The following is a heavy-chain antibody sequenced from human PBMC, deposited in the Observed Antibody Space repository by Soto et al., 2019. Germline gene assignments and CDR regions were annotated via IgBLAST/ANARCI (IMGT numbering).Heavy chain of an antibody. CDR3: AKQERGSSWPLEAYGMDV. Sequence: GGSLRLSCAASGFTFSSYAMSWVRQAPGKGLEWVSLISWDGGSTYYADSVKGRFTISRDNSKNSLYLQMNSLRTEDTALYYCAKQERGSSWPLEAYGMDVWGQGTTVTVSS. V-gene: IGHV3-43*02. D-gene: IGHD6-13*01. CDR1: GFTFSSYA. J-gene: IGHJ6*02. CDR2: ISWDGGST.